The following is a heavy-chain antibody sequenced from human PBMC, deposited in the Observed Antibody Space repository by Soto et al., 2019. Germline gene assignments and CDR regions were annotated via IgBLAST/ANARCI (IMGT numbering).Heavy chain of an antibody. CDR3: ARGRYGDY. J-gene: IGHJ4*02. V-gene: IGHV1-18*01. Sequence: QVHLVQSGAEVKKPGASVKVSCKGSGYAFTTYGITWVRQALGQGLEWMGWISAHNGNTNYAQKLQGRVTVTRDTSTSTAYMELRSLRYDGTAVYYCARGRYGDYWGQGALVTVSS. CDR2: ISAHNGNT. CDR1: GYAFTTYG. D-gene: IGHD1-1*01.